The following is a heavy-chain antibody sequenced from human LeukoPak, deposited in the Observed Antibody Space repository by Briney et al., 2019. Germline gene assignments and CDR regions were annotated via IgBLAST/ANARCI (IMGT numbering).Heavy chain of an antibody. D-gene: IGHD2-8*01. CDR1: GFIFTSYW. CDR2: IKQDGSET. Sequence: GKSLRLSCAASGFIFTSYWLSWVRQAPGKGLEWVANIKQDGSETYYVDSVKGRFTISRDNAKNSVYLQMSNLRAEDTAVYYCXXXXXXXXXTNDYISYFFDSWGQGTLVTVSS. V-gene: IGHV3-7*01. CDR3: XXXXXXXXXTNDYISYFFDS. J-gene: IGHJ4*02.